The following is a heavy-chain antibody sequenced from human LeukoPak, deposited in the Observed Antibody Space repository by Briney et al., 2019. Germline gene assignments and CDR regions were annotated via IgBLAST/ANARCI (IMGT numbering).Heavy chain of an antibody. Sequence: ASVKVSCKASGYTFTSYYMHWVRQAPGQGLELMGIINPSGGSTSYAQKFQRRVTMIRDMSTSTVYMEQSSLGSEDTAVYYCARRIAAAGFDPWGQGTLVTVSS. CDR2: INPSGGST. J-gene: IGHJ5*02. D-gene: IGHD6-13*01. V-gene: IGHV1-46*01. CDR1: GYTFTSYY. CDR3: ARRIAAAGFDP.